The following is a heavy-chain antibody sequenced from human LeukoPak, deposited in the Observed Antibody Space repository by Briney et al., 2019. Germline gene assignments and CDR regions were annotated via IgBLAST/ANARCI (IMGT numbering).Heavy chain of an antibody. Sequence: SETLSLTCTVSGGSIGSGSYYWSWIRQSAGKGLEYIGRIYTSGSTNYNLSLKSRVTILVDTSKNQFSLRLSSVTAADTAVYYCARTAGNTVLDWFDPWGQGTLVTVSS. CDR3: ARTAGNTVLDWFDP. CDR2: IYTSGST. V-gene: IGHV4-61*02. D-gene: IGHD3-3*02. J-gene: IGHJ5*02. CDR1: GGSIGSGSYY.